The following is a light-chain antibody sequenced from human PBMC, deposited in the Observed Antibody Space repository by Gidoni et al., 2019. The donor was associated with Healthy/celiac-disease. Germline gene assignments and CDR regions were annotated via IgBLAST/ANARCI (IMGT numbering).Light chain of an antibody. CDR1: QSLSSSY. J-gene: IGKJ3*01. CDR2: GAS. CDR3: QQYDSSLFT. V-gene: IGKV3-20*01. Sequence: EIVLTPSPGTLSLSPGERDTLSCRSSQSLSSSYLAWYQQKPGQAPRLLIYGASSRATGIPHRFSGSGSGTDFTLTISRLEPEDFAVYYCQQYDSSLFTFGPGTKVDIK.